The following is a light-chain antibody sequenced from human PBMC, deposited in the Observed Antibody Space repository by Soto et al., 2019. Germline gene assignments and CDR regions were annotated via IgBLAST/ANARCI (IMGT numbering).Light chain of an antibody. Sequence: DAVLTQSPLSLPVTPGQPASISGRSSQSCEYTDGKTYLYWYQQRPGQSPRRLIYKVSNRDFGVPDRFSGSGSGTAFTLEISRVEAEDVGVYYCMQGSYWPWTFGQGTKVDIK. J-gene: IGKJ1*01. V-gene: IGKV2-30*01. CDR2: KVS. CDR3: MQGSYWPWT. CDR1: QSCEYTDGKTY.